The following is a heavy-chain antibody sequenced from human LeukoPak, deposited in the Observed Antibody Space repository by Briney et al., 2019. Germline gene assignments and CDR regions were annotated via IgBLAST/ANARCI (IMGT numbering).Heavy chain of an antibody. CDR2: IHWNGGRT. V-gene: IGHV3-20*04. CDR3: AKDGYSQYVRHHYYYYMGV. CDR1: GFTFDNYG. D-gene: IGHD5-18*01. Sequence: GGSLRLSCAASGFTFDNYGINWVRQAPGKGLEWVSRIHWNGGRTGYADSVKGRFTISRDNSKNSLYLQMNSLRTEDTALYYCAKDGYSQYVRHHYYYYMGVWGKGTTVTVSS. J-gene: IGHJ6*03.